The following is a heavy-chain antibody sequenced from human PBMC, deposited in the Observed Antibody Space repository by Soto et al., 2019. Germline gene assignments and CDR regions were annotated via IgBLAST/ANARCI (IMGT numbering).Heavy chain of an antibody. Sequence: PGESLKISCNDSGYSFPTSWINWVRQMPGKGLEWMGRIDPSDSDSEYSPSLQGHVTISADKSISTAYLQWSSLKASDTAIYYCAIAATVFGAMDVWGQGTTVTVSS. V-gene: IGHV5-10-1*01. CDR2: IDPSDSDS. D-gene: IGHD3-16*01. J-gene: IGHJ6*02. CDR3: AIAATVFGAMDV. CDR1: GYSFPTSW.